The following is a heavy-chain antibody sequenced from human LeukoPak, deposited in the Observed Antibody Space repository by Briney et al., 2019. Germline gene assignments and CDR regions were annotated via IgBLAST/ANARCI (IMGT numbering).Heavy chain of an antibody. D-gene: IGHD2-2*01. J-gene: IGHJ6*03. Sequence: SVKVSCKASGYTFTSYGISWVRQAPGQGLEWMGGIIPIFGTANYAQKFQGRVTITTDESTSTAYMELSSLRSEDTAVYYCASHYCSSTSCLNYYYYYYMDVWGKGTTVTVSS. V-gene: IGHV1-69*05. CDR2: IIPIFGTA. CDR1: GYTFTSYG. CDR3: ASHYCSSTSCLNYYYYYYMDV.